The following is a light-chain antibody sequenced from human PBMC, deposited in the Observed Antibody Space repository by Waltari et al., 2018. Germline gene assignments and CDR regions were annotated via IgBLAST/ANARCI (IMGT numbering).Light chain of an antibody. J-gene: IGLJ2*01. V-gene: IGLV2-14*03. CDR1: SSDVGAYNY. Sequence: QSALTQPASVSGSPGQSITISCTGTSSDVGAYNYVSWYQHHPGKAPKLMIFDVSNRPSGVSNRFSGSKSGNTASLTISGLQAEDEADYYCSSYISSSTLVLFGGGTSLTVL. CDR3: SSYISSSTLVL. CDR2: DVS.